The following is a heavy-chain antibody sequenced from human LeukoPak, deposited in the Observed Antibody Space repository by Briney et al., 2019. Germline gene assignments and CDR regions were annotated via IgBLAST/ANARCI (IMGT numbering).Heavy chain of an antibody. Sequence: GGSLRLSCAASGFTFSDYYMSWIRQAPGKGLEWVAVTSYDGSNKYYADSVKGRFTISRDNSKNTLYLQMNSLRAEDTAVYYCARGQLWLRYFDYWGQGTLVTVSS. J-gene: IGHJ4*02. CDR1: GFTFSDYY. D-gene: IGHD5-18*01. CDR2: TSYDGSNK. CDR3: ARGQLWLRYFDY. V-gene: IGHV3-30*03.